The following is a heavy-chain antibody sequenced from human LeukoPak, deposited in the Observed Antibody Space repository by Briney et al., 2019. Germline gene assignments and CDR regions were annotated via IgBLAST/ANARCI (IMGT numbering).Heavy chain of an antibody. J-gene: IGHJ4*02. CDR3: ARDARFLEWLPDY. D-gene: IGHD3-3*01. V-gene: IGHV3-30*02. Sequence: GGSLRLSCAASGFTFSSYEMNWVRQAPGKGLEWVAFIRYDGSNKYYGDSVKGRFTISRDNSKNTLYLQMGSLRAEDMAVYYCARDARFLEWLPDYWGQGTLVTVSS. CDR1: GFTFSSYE. CDR2: IRYDGSNK.